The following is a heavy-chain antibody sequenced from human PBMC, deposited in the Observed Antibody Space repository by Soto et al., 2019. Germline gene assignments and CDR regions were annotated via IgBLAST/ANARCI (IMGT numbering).Heavy chain of an antibody. Sequence: QVQLVQSGGEVKKPGSSVRVSCRTSGGTFKNYGFSWVRQAPGQGLEWMGGIIPMYGIANYGQIFQGRLTITADESTKTAYIDLSSLKSEDTAAYYCSGEVGGTGFHLWGQGTQVTVSS. V-gene: IGHV1-69*12. CDR2: IIPMYGIA. CDR3: SGEVGGTGFHL. J-gene: IGHJ5*02. CDR1: GGTFKNYG. D-gene: IGHD1-26*01.